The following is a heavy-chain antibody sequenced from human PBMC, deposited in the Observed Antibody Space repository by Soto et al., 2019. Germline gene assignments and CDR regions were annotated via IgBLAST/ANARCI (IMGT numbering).Heavy chain of an antibody. V-gene: IGHV3-74*01. Sequence: EVQLVESGGGLVQPGGSLRLSRAASGFTFSTFWMHWVRQAPGKGLVWVSRISSDGSRTSYADSVKGRFTISRDNAKNTLYPQMNSLRAEDTAIYYCARVYSSLSSYDYWGQGTLVTVSS. CDR2: ISSDGSRT. CDR1: GFTFSTFW. CDR3: ARVYSSLSSYDY. J-gene: IGHJ4*02. D-gene: IGHD5-18*01.